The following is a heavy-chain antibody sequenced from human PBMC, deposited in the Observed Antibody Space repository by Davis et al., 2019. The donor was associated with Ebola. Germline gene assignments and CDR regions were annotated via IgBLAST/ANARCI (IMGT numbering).Heavy chain of an antibody. CDR2: VYYCGSP. Sequence: SETLSLTCTVSGGSIRTHYWSWIRQSPGKVLSWIRYVYYCGSPAYNPSLKSRAIISVDTSKNHFSLNLSSVTAADTAIYYCARSVFYDSTGYYVHWYYDLWGRGTLVTVSS. J-gene: IGHJ2*01. CDR3: ARSVFYDSTGYYVHWYYDL. V-gene: IGHV4-59*11. D-gene: IGHD3-22*01. CDR1: GGSIRTHY.